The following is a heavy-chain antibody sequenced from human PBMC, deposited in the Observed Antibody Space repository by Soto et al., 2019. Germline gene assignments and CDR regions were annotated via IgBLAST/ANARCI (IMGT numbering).Heavy chain of an antibody. V-gene: IGHV1-69*06. D-gene: IGHD3-10*01. Sequence: QVQLEQYGAEVKKPGSSVKISCKASGGPLRDHGVSWLRQAPGQGLEWVGGTIPVFNTANYAPKFQGRVTIAADKSTNIAYMELGSLSSDDTAFYYCARGVYGSGNYYTGPSAFDIWGQGTLVIVSS. J-gene: IGHJ3*02. CDR2: TIPVFNTA. CDR3: ARGVYGSGNYYTGPSAFDI. CDR1: GGPLRDHG.